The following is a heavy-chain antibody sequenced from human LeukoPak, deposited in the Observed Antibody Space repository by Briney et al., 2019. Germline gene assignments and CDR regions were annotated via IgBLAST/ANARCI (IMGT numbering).Heavy chain of an antibody. V-gene: IGHV1-2*02. CDR2: ISPNSGGT. CDR3: ASLFVRGVAGSGSYQETDY. J-gene: IGHJ4*02. CDR1: GYTFTGYY. D-gene: IGHD3-10*01. Sequence: ASVKVSCKASGYTFTGYYMHWVRQAPGQGLEWMGWISPNSGGTNYAQKFQGRVTMTRDTSISTAYMELSRLRSDDTAVYYCASLFVRGVAGSGSYQETDYWGQGTLVTVSS.